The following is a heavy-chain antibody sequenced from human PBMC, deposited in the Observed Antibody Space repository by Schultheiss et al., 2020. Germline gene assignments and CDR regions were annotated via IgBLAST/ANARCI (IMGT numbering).Heavy chain of an antibody. D-gene: IGHD6-19*01. Sequence: SETLSLTCAVYGGSFSGYYWSWIRQPPGKGLEWIGEINHSGSTNYNPSLKSRVTISVDTSKNQFSLKLSSVTAADTAVYYCARDRGVAGTADYWGEGTLVNVYS. CDR3: ARDRGVAGTADY. CDR2: INHSGST. J-gene: IGHJ4*02. V-gene: IGHV4-34*01. CDR1: GGSFSGYY.